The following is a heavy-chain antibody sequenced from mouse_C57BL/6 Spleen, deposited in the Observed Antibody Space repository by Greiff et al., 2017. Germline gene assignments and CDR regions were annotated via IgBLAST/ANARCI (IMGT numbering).Heavy chain of an antibody. CDR2: ISRGSSTI. CDR3: ARAGGWLLRGYLDY. D-gene: IGHD2-3*01. Sequence: DVMLVESGGGLVKPGGSLKLSCAASGFTFSDYGMHWVRQAPEKGLEWVAYISRGSSTIYDADTVKGRFTISRDNAKNTLFLQMTSLRAEDTAMWYCARAGGWLLRGYLDYWGQGTTLTVSS. V-gene: IGHV5-17*01. CDR1: GFTFSDYG. J-gene: IGHJ2*01.